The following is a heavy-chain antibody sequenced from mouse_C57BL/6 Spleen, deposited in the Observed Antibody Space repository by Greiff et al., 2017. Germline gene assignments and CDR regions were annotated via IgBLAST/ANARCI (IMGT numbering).Heavy chain of an antibody. CDR3: TSGGSNYPYYAMDY. CDR1: GFTFSSYA. CDR2: ISSGGDYI. V-gene: IGHV5-9-1*02. Sequence: EVKLVESGEGLVKPGGSLKLSCAASGFTFSSYAMSWVRQTPEKRLEWVAYISSGGDYIYYADTVKGRFTISRDNARNNLYLQMSSLKSEDTAMYYCTSGGSNYPYYAMDYWGQGTSVTVSS. D-gene: IGHD2-5*01. J-gene: IGHJ4*01.